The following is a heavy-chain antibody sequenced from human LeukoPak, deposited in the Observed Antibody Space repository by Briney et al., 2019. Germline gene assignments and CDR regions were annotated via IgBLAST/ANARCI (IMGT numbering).Heavy chain of an antibody. CDR1: GFTFSSYA. J-gene: IGHJ4*02. V-gene: IGHV3-23*01. D-gene: IGHD5-12*01. Sequence: PGGSLRLSCAASGFTFSSYAMSWVRQAPGKGLEWVSAISGSGGSTYYADSVKGRFTISRDNSKNTPYLQMNSLRAEDTAVYYCAKDRGGYSGYDWDMALDYWGQGTLVTVSS. CDR2: ISGSGGST. CDR3: AKDRGGYSGYDWDMALDY.